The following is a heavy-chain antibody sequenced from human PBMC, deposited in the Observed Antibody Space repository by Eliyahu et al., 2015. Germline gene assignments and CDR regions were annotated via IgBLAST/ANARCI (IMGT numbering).Heavy chain of an antibody. CDR3: ARDDDGGLWGYYGMDV. CDR2: IKQDGSEK. J-gene: IGHJ6*02. CDR1: QFNFATYW. Sequence: EVQLVESGGGLVQPGGSLRLSCAASQFNFATYWMTWVRQAPGKGLEWVAKIKQDGSEKYYVGSVKGRFTISRDNSKNALYLQMNSLRAEDTAVYYCARDDDGGLWGYYGMDVWGQGTTVTVSS. V-gene: IGHV3-7*01. D-gene: IGHD1-1*01.